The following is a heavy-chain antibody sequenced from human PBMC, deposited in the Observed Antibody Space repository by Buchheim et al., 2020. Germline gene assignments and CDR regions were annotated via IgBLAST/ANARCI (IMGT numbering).Heavy chain of an antibody. J-gene: IGHJ5*02. CDR2: IYYSGST. D-gene: IGHD3-16*01. CDR3: ARDPMGQGNWFDP. Sequence: QLQLQESGPGLVKPSETLSLTCTVSGGSISSSRYYWGWIRQPPGKGLEWIGSIYYSGSTYYNPSLKSRVTISVDTSKNQFSLKLSSVTAADTAVYYCARDPMGQGNWFDPWGQGTL. CDR1: GGSISSSRYY. V-gene: IGHV4-39*07.